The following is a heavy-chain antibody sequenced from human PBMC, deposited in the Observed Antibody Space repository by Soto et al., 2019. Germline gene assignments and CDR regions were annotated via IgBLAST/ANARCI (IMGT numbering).Heavy chain of an antibody. CDR2: FVPMFSSS. J-gene: IGHJ4*02. D-gene: IGHD1-1*01. V-gene: IGHV1-69*01. Sequence: QVQLVQSGAEVRKPGSSVNVSCKASGTSFTSYGIHWVRQAPGQGLEWVGGFVPMFSSSNYAQKFQDRLTIVADESTNTAYMELSSLRADDSAIYYCARTGGTYYFDHWGQGTLVTVSS. CDR1: GTSFTSYG. CDR3: ARTGGTYYFDH.